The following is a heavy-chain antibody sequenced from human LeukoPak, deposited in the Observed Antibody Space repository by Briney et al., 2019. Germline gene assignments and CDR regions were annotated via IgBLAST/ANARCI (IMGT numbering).Heavy chain of an antibody. D-gene: IGHD3-22*01. CDR3: ASFAPDYYDSSDAFDI. V-gene: IGHV5-51*01. CDR2: IYPGDSDT. J-gene: IGHJ3*02. CDR1: GYSFTSYW. Sequence: GESLKISCKGSGYSFTSYWIGWVRQMPGKGLEWMGIIYPGDSDTRYSPSFQGQVTISADKSISTAYLQWSSLKASDTAMYYCASFAPDYYDSSDAFDIWGQGTMVTVSS.